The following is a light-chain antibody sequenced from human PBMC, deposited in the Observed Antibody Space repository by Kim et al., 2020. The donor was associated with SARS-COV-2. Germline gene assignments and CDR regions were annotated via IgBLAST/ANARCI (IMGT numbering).Light chain of an antibody. V-gene: IGLV6-57*03. Sequence: KPVTISCTRSSGSIASNNVQWYQQRPGSAPTTVIYEDNQRPSGVPDRFSGSIDSSSNSASLTISGLKTEDEADYYCQSYDSSTHWVFGGGTQLTVL. CDR2: EDN. CDR3: QSYDSSTHWV. J-gene: IGLJ3*02. CDR1: SGSIASNN.